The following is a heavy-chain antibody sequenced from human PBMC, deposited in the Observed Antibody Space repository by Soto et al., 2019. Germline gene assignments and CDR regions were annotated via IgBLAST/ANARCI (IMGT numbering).Heavy chain of an antibody. CDR1: GLTISNYG. CDR3: AKERPNGRSWPDH. V-gene: IGHV3-30*18. J-gene: IGHJ4*02. CDR2: ISYDGTYK. Sequence: QVQLVESGGGVVQPGRSLRLSCAASGLTISNYGLHWVRQVPGKGLEWVAVISYDGTYKLYADSVKGRFTISRDNDKNMLYLQMNGLRVDDTGLYCCAKERPNGRSWPDHWGQGTLVTVSS. D-gene: IGHD6-13*01.